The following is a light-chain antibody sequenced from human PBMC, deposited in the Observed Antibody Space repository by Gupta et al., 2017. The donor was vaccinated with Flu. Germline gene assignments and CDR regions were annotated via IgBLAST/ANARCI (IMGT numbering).Light chain of an antibody. J-gene: IGKJ2*01. Sequence: PSSLSASVGDRVTITCRASQSISSYLNWYQQKPGKAPKLLIYAASSLQSGVPSRFSGSGSGTDFTLTISSLQPEDFATYYCQQSYSTGYTFGQGTKLEIK. CDR1: QSISSY. CDR2: AAS. CDR3: QQSYSTGYT. V-gene: IGKV1-39*01.